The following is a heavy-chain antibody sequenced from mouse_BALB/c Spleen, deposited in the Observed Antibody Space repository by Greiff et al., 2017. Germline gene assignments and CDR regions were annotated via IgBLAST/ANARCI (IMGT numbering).Heavy chain of an antibody. V-gene: IGHV3-5*02. Sequence: VQLKESGPGLVKPSQTVSLTCTVTGISITTGNYRWSWIRQFPGNKLEWIGYIYYSGTITYNPSLTSRTTITRDTSKNQFFLEMNSLTAEDTATYYCARERGNYLPYAMDYWGQGTSVTVSS. CDR2: IYYSGTI. D-gene: IGHD2-1*01. J-gene: IGHJ4*01. CDR1: GISITTGNYR. CDR3: ARERGNYLPYAMDY.